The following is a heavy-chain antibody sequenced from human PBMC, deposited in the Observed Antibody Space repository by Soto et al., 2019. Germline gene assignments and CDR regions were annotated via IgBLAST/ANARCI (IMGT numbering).Heavy chain of an antibody. CDR2: IYYSGST. V-gene: IGHV4-59*01. CDR3: ARDAGGTYDH. CDR1: GAPITINY. D-gene: IGHD2-15*01. Sequence: PSETLSLTCSVSGAPITINYWSWIRQAPGKGLEWIGYIYYSGSTTYNPSLKSRVTMSADTSKDQFSLKLNSVTAADTAVYYCARDAGGTYDHWGHGILVTVYS. J-gene: IGHJ4*01.